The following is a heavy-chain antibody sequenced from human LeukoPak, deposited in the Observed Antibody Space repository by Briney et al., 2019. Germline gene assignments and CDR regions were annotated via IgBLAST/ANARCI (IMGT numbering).Heavy chain of an antibody. CDR1: GFTFSSYW. CDR2: IKQDGSEK. Sequence: GGSLRLSCAASGFTFSSYWMSWVRQAPGKGLEWVANIKQDGSEKYYVDSVKGRFTISRDNAKNLLYLQMNSLRAEDTAVYYCASDREYYYGSGSFDYWGQGTLVTVSS. V-gene: IGHV3-7*04. J-gene: IGHJ4*02. D-gene: IGHD3-10*01. CDR3: ASDREYYYGSGSFDY.